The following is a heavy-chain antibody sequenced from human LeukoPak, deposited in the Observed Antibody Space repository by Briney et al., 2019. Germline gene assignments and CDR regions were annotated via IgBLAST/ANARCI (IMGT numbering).Heavy chain of an antibody. CDR1: GYTFTSYG. J-gene: IGHJ5*02. CDR2: ISAYNGNT. Sequence: ASVKVSCKASGYTFTSYGISWVRQAPGQGLEWMGWISAYNGNTNYAQKLQGRVTMTTDTSTSTAYMELRSLRSDDTAVYYCARAGWDIAACPNNWFDPWGQGTLVTVSS. D-gene: IGHD6-6*01. V-gene: IGHV1-18*01. CDR3: ARAGWDIAACPNNWFDP.